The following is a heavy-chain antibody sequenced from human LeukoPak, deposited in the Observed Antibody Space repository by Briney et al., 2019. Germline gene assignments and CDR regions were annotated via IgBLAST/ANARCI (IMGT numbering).Heavy chain of an antibody. V-gene: IGHV4-59*01. CDR1: DVSFCANY. D-gene: IGHD4-17*01. CDR2: ISSIGKT. CDR3: ARDPTTVTQGFDI. Sequence: PSETLSLTCSVSDVSFCANYWTRIRQPPGQGLEWVVYISSIGKTNSNTFPKSRVTISVTTSKKQFSLKMTAVTAADTAVYYCARDPTTVTQGFDIWGQGTMVTVSS. J-gene: IGHJ3*02.